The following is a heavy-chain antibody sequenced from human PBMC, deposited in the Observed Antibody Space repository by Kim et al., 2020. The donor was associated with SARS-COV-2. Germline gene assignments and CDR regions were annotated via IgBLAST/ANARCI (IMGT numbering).Heavy chain of an antibody. CDR1: GGSISSSSYY. CDR2: IYYSGST. V-gene: IGHV4-39*01. CDR3: ASEGYCSNTICYKSWFDP. Sequence: SETLSLTCTVSGGSISSSSYYWGWIRQPPGKGLEWIGSIYYSGSTYYNPSLNSRVTIFVDTSKNQFSLKLSSVTAADTAVYHCASEGYCSNTICYKSWFDPWVQGTLVTVSS. J-gene: IGHJ5*02. D-gene: IGHD2-2*02.